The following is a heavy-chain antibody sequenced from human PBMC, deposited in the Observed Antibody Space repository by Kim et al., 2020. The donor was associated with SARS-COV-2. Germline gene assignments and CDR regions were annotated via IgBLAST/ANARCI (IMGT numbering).Heavy chain of an antibody. Sequence: SVKVSCKASGGTFSSYAISWVRQAPGQGLEWMGGIIPIFGTANYAQKFQGRVTITADKSTSTAYMELSSLRSEDTAVYYCARDSEYCSGGSCYAFDIWGQGTMVTVSS. CDR3: ARDSEYCSGGSCYAFDI. CDR2: IIPIFGTA. D-gene: IGHD2-15*01. V-gene: IGHV1-69*06. CDR1: GGTFSSYA. J-gene: IGHJ3*02.